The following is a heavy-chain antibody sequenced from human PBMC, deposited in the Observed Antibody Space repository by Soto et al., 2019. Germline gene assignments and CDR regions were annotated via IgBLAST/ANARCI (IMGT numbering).Heavy chain of an antibody. CDR1: GYTFTSYA. J-gene: IGHJ6*02. D-gene: IGHD3-10*01. CDR3: ARARFGEDYYGMDV. V-gene: IGHV1-3*01. Sequence: ASVKVSCKASGYTFTSYAMHWVRQAPGQRLEWMGWINAGNGNTKYSQKFQGRVTITRDTSASTAYMELSSLRSEDTAVYYCARARFGEDYYGMDVWGQGTTVTVSS. CDR2: INAGNGNT.